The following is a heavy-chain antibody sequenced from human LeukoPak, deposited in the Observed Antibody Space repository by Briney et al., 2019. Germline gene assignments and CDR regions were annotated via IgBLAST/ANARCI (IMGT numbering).Heavy chain of an antibody. CDR3: ARYPTVTGGFDY. D-gene: IGHD4-17*01. V-gene: IGHV4-34*01. Sequence: SETLSLTCAVYGGSFSGYYWSWIRQPPGKGLEWIGEINHSGSTNYNPSLKSRVTISVDTSKNQFSLKLSSVTAADPAVYYCARYPTVTGGFDYWGQGTLVTVSS. CDR2: INHSGST. J-gene: IGHJ4*02. CDR1: GGSFSGYY.